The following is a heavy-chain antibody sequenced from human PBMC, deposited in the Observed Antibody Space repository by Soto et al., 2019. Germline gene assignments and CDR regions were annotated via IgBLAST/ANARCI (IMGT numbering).Heavy chain of an antibody. D-gene: IGHD3-10*01. CDR2: IYHSGST. J-gene: IGHJ4*02. V-gene: IGHV4-30-2*01. Sequence: PSETLSLTCAVSGGSISSGGYSWSWIRQPPGKGLEWIGEIYHSGSTNYNPSLKSRVTISVDTSKNQFSLKLNSMTAADTAVYYCARHNYGSGSTYFDYWGQGTLVTVSS. CDR1: GGSISSGGYS. CDR3: ARHNYGSGSTYFDY.